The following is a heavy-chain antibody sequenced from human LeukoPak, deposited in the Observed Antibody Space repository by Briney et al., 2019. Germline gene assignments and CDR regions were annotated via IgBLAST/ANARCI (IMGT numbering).Heavy chain of an antibody. V-gene: IGHV1-46*03. D-gene: IGHD1-26*01. Sequence: ASVKVSCKASGYTFTDYYMHWVRQAPGQGLEWMGIINPSGGSTSYAQKFQGRVTMTRDTSTSTVYMELSSLRSEDTAVYYCARAPRIVGAASWFDPWGQGTLVTVSS. CDR2: INPSGGST. J-gene: IGHJ5*02. CDR1: GYTFTDYY. CDR3: ARAPRIVGAASWFDP.